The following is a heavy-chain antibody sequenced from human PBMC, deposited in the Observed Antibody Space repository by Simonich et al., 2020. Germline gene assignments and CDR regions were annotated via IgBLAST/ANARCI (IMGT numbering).Heavy chain of an antibody. J-gene: IGHJ4*02. D-gene: IGHD3-10*01. CDR3: TRVDYYGSGSYYFDY. Sequence: VQLVESGGGLVQPGGSLNLSCAASGFPFSGSAMHWVRQASEKGLEWVGRIRSKANSYATADAASVKGRFTISRDDSKNTAYLQMNSLKTEDTAVYYCTRVDYYGSGSYYFDYWGQGTLVTVSS. CDR1: GFPFSGSA. CDR2: IRSKANSYAT. V-gene: IGHV3-73*02.